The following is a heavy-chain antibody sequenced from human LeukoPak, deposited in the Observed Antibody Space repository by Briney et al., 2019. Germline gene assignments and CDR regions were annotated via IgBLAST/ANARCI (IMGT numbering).Heavy chain of an antibody. CDR2: INPSGGST. CDR1: GYTFTSYY. D-gene: IGHD3-3*01. V-gene: IGHV1-46*03. CDR3: ASSPFGVVIPSI. J-gene: IGHJ3*02. Sequence: ASVKVSCKASGYTFTSYYMHWVRQAPGQGLEWMGIINPSGGSTSYAQKFQGRVTMTRDTSTSTVYMELSSLRSEDTAVYYCASSPFGVVIPSIRGQGTMVTVSS.